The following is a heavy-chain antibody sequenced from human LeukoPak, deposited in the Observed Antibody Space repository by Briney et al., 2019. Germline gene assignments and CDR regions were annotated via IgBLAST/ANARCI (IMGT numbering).Heavy chain of an antibody. J-gene: IGHJ4*02. CDR3: ATIAVAGTIGDY. Sequence: SETLSLTCTVSGGSISSYYWSWIRQPPGKGLEWIGYIYYSGSTNYNPSLKSRVTISVDKSKNQFSLKLSSVTAADTAVYYCATIAVAGTIGDYWGQGTLVTVSS. CDR1: GGSISSYY. V-gene: IGHV4-59*12. D-gene: IGHD6-19*01. CDR2: IYYSGST.